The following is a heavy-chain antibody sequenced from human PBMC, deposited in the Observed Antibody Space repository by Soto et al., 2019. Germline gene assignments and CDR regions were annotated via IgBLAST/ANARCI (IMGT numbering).Heavy chain of an antibody. D-gene: IGHD1-1*01. Sequence: ASVKVSCKVSGYTFTELSMHLVRQAPGKGLEWMGGFDPEDGETIYAQKFQGRVTMTEDTSTDTAYMELSSLRSEDTAVYYCATKWGTGTYRFWGQGTLVTVSS. CDR2: FDPEDGET. V-gene: IGHV1-24*01. CDR3: ATKWGTGTYRF. J-gene: IGHJ4*02. CDR1: GYTFTELS.